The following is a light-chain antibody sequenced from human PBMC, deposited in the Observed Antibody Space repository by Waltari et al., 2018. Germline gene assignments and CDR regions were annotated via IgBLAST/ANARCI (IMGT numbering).Light chain of an antibody. V-gene: IGLV2-23*01. CDR1: YSDIGNYDL. J-gene: IGLJ2*01. Sequence: QSALTQPASVSGSPGQSVTISCTGTYSDIGNYDLVSWYPQYPGKAPRLLIYEATSRPSWVSNRFSASKSGNTASLTISGLQNEDEAHYDCCSYAGENTMIFGGGTRLTVL. CDR3: CSYAGENTMI. CDR2: EAT.